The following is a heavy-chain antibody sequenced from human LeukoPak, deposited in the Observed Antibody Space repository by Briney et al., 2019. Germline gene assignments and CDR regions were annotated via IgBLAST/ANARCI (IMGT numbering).Heavy chain of an antibody. CDR3: AAGSKVYYYFRMDV. J-gene: IGHJ6*02. CDR1: GFTVTSSV. Sequence: SVKVSCKVSGFTVTSSVMQWVRHPRRQRIEWIGWIIVGSGNTNSAQKFQERVTIPRDMPTSTAYMELSSLRSEDTALYYCAAGSKVYYYFRMDVWGQGNTGTVS. CDR2: IIVGSGNT. V-gene: IGHV1-58*02.